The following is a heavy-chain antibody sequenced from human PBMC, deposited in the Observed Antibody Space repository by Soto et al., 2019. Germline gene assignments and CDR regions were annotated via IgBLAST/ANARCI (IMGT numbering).Heavy chain of an antibody. D-gene: IGHD6-13*01. CDR1: GFTFDDYA. J-gene: IGHJ5*02. CDR2: ISWNSGSI. Sequence: GVSLRLSFAVSGFTFDDYAMHWVRQAPGKGLEWLSGISWNSGSIGYADSVKGRFTISRDNAKNSLYLQMNSLRAEVTALYYCAQDKGVAAESRCDPWGGGALVTVS. CDR3: AQDKGVAAESRCDP. V-gene: IGHV3-9*01.